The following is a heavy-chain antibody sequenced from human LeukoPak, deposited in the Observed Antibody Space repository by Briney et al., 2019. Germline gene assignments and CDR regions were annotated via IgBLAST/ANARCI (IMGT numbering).Heavy chain of an antibody. CDR2: IYHSGST. J-gene: IGHJ4*02. CDR3: ARDLGSNYPAYFDY. V-gene: IGHV4-38-2*02. CDR1: GYSISSGYY. Sequence: PSETLSLTCTVSGYSISSGYYWGWIRQPPGKGLEWFGSIYHSGSTYYNPSLKSRVTISVDTSKNQFSLKLSSVTAADTAVYYCARDLGSNYPAYFDYWGQGTLVTVSS. D-gene: IGHD4-11*01.